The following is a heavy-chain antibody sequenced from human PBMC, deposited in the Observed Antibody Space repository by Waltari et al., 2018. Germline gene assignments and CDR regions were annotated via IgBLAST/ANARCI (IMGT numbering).Heavy chain of an antibody. Sequence: QVQLQQWGAGLLKPSETLSLTCAVYGGSFSGYYWSWIRQPPGKGLEWIGEINHSGSTNYNPSLKSRVTISVDTSKNQFSLKLSSVTAADTAVYYCARRPFGYCSGGSCYSRGNWFDPWGQGTLVTVSS. J-gene: IGHJ5*02. D-gene: IGHD2-15*01. CDR2: INHSGST. CDR3: ARRPFGYCSGGSCYSRGNWFDP. CDR1: GGSFSGYY. V-gene: IGHV4-34*01.